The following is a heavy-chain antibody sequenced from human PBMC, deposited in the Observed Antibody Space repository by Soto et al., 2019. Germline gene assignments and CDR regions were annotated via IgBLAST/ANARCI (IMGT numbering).Heavy chain of an antibody. D-gene: IGHD3-22*01. CDR3: ARAPYYYDSSGLNLY. Sequence: HPGGSLRLSCAASGFTFSSYWMSWVRQAPGKGLEWVANIKQDGSEKYYVDSVKGRFTISRDNAKNSLYLQMNSLRAEDTAVYYCARAPYYYDSSGLNLYWGQGTLVTVSS. CDR2: IKQDGSEK. V-gene: IGHV3-7*01. J-gene: IGHJ4*02. CDR1: GFTFSSYW.